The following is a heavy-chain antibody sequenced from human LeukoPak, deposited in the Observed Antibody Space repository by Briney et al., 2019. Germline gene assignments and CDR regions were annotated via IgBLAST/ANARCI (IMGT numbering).Heavy chain of an antibody. CDR3: ARASLRYSSSWGFDP. Sequence: GSSVKVSCKASGGTFSSYAISWVRQAPGQGLEWMGGIIPIFGTANYAQKFQGRVTITTDESRSTAYMELSSLRSEDTAVYYCARASLRYSSSWGFDPWGQGTLVTVSP. V-gene: IGHV1-69*05. CDR1: GGTFSSYA. J-gene: IGHJ5*02. CDR2: IIPIFGTA. D-gene: IGHD6-13*01.